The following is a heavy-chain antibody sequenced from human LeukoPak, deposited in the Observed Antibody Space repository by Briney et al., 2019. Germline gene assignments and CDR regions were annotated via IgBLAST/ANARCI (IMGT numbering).Heavy chain of an antibody. V-gene: IGHV3-23*01. CDR2: TSGSGGNT. D-gene: IGHD1-26*01. CDR1: GFTFGTYA. Sequence: GGSLRLSCAASGFTFGTYAMSWVRQAPGKELEWVSGTSGSGGNTYYTDSVKGRFIISRDNSRNTLYLQMHSLRAEDTAVYYCAKGWSKSSLDGFDIWGQGTMVTVSS. CDR3: AKGWSKSSLDGFDI. J-gene: IGHJ3*02.